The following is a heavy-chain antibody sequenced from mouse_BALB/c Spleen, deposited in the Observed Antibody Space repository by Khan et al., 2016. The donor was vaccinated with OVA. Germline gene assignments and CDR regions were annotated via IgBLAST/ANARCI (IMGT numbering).Heavy chain of an antibody. V-gene: IGHV3-2*02. CDR3: ARMYGGDFDY. D-gene: IGHD2-10*02. J-gene: IGHJ2*01. CDR2: ISYSGNT. CDR1: GYSITSDYA. Sequence: VRLKESGPGLVKPSQSLSLTCTVTGYSITSDYAWNWIRQFPGNKLEWMGHISYSGNTKYNPSLKSRISITRDTSKNQFFLQLNSVTTEDTATYYCARMYGGDFDYWGQGTTLTVSS.